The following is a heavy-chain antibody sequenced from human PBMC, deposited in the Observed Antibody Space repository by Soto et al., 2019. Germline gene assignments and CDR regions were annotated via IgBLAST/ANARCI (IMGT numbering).Heavy chain of an antibody. V-gene: IGHV3-21*04. CDR3: AKDRVTMVRGVIIIPGPFDP. CDR2: ISSSSSYI. D-gene: IGHD3-10*01. J-gene: IGHJ5*02. CDR1: GFTFSSYS. Sequence: GGSLRLSCAASGFTFSSYSMNWVRQAPGKGLEWVSSISSSSSYIYYADSVKGRFTISRDNSKNTLYLQMNSLRAEDTAVYYCAKDRVTMVRGVIIIPGPFDPWGQGTLVTVSS.